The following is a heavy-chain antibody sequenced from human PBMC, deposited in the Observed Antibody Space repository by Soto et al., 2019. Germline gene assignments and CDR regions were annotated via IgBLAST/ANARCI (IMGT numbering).Heavy chain of an antibody. V-gene: IGHV4-59*01. Sequence: SETLSLTCTVSGGSISSYYWSWIRQPPGKGLEWIGYIYYSGSTNYNPSLKSRVTISVDTSKNQFSLKLSSVTAADTAVYYCATLPAGYCSSTSCYTYWGQGTLVTSPQ. CDR1: GGSISSYY. CDR3: ATLPAGYCSSTSCYTY. J-gene: IGHJ4*02. CDR2: IYYSGST. D-gene: IGHD2-2*02.